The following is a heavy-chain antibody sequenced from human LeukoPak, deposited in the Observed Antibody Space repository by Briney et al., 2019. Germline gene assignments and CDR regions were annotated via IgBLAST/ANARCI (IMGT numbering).Heavy chain of an antibody. CDR2: IYTSGST. V-gene: IGHV4-61*02. J-gene: IGHJ3*02. D-gene: IGHD6-19*01. CDR1: GGSISSGSYY. CDR3: ARDRSSGWIDAFDI. Sequence: SETPSLTCTVSGGSISSGSYYWSWIRQPAGKGLEWIGRIYTSGSTNYNPSLKSRVTISVDTSKNQFSLKLSSVTAADTAVYYCARDRSSGWIDAFDIWGQGTMDTVSS.